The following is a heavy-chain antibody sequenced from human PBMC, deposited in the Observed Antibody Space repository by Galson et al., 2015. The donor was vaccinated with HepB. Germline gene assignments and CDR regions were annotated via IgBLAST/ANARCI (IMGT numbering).Heavy chain of an antibody. Sequence: CAISGDSVSSNSAAWNWIRQSPSRGLEWLGRTYYRSKWYDDYALSVKSRININPDTSKNQFSLQLNSVTPEDTAVYYCARAGVSGSYEVYYYYYMDVWGKGTTVTVSS. D-gene: IGHD1-26*01. CDR3: ARAGVSGSYEVYYYYYMDV. V-gene: IGHV6-1*01. J-gene: IGHJ6*03. CDR2: TYYRSKWYD. CDR1: GDSVSSNSAA.